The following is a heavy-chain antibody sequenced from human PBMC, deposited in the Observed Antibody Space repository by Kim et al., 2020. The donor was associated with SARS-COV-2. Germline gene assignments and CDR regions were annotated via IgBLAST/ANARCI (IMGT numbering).Heavy chain of an antibody. CDR3: ARVRDAYYYDSSGYYYGYFDY. Sequence: SETLSLTCTVSGGSVSSGSYYWSWIRQPPGKGLEWIGYIYYSGSTNYNPSLKSRVTISVDTSKNQFSLKLSSVTAADTAVYYCARVRDAYYYDSSGYYYGYFDYWGQGTLVTVSS. J-gene: IGHJ4*02. D-gene: IGHD3-22*01. V-gene: IGHV4-61*01. CDR1: GGSVSSGSYY. CDR2: IYYSGST.